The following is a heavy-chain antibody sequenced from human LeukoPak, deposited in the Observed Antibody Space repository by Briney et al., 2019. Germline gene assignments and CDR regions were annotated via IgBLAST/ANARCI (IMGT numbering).Heavy chain of an antibody. J-gene: IGHJ6*02. CDR2: ISGSGGST. V-gene: IGHV3-23*01. D-gene: IGHD6-19*01. CDR3: AQDVPYTSGWSLYYFYGLDV. CDR1: GFTFSSYA. Sequence: SGGSLRLSCAASGFTFSSYAMSWVRQAPGKGLEWVSAISGSGGSTYYADSVKGRFTISRDNSKNTLYLQMNSLRAEDTAVYYCAQDVPYTSGWSLYYFYGLDVWGHGTTVTVSS.